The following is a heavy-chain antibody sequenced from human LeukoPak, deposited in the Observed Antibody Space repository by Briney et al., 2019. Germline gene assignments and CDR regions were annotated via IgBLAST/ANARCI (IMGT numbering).Heavy chain of an antibody. CDR2: IYYSGST. D-gene: IGHD3-22*01. Sequence: SETLSLTCTVSGGSISIYYWSWIRQPPGKGLEWIGYIYYSGSTNYNPSLKSRVTISVDTSKNQFSQKLISVTAADTAVYYCASSGYNYSAFDIWGQGTMVTVSS. CDR1: GGSISIYY. J-gene: IGHJ3*02. CDR3: ASSGYNYSAFDI. V-gene: IGHV4-59*01.